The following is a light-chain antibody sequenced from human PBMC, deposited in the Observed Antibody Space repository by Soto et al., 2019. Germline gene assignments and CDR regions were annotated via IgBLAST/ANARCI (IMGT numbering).Light chain of an antibody. Sequence: QSVLTQPPSVSGAPGQRVTISCTGSSSNIGAGYDVHWYQQLPGTAPKLLIFRNTNRPSGVPGRFSGSKSDTSASLAITGLHAEDEAVYYCQAYDSSLSCSVFGTGTKLTVL. V-gene: IGLV1-40*01. CDR1: SSNIGAGYD. J-gene: IGLJ1*01. CDR2: RNT. CDR3: QAYDSSLSCSV.